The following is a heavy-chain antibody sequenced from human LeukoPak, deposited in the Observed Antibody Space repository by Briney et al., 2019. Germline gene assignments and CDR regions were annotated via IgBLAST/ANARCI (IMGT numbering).Heavy chain of an antibody. Sequence: ASVKVSCKASGNTFTGYYMHWVRQAPGQGLEWMGWINPNSGVTNYAQKFQDRVTMTRDTSISTAYMELSRLRSDDTGVYCCATSTGTTCSDYWGQGTLVTVSS. CDR2: INPNSGVT. J-gene: IGHJ4*02. CDR1: GNTFTGYY. D-gene: IGHD1-1*01. V-gene: IGHV1-2*02. CDR3: ATSTGTTCSDY.